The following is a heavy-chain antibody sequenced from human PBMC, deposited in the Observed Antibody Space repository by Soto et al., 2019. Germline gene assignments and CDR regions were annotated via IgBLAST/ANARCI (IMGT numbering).Heavy chain of an antibody. J-gene: IGHJ4*02. CDR3: ARGSWGYFDS. CDR2: IYSSGSS. Sequence: SSETLSLTCSVSGASISNHIYYWGWFRQPPGKGLEWIGKIYSSGSSYYSTSLESRVTISVDSSKNQFSLKLNSVTAADTATYFYARGSWGYFDSWGQGSLVTVSS. CDR1: GASISNHIYY. D-gene: IGHD3-16*01. V-gene: IGHV4-39*02.